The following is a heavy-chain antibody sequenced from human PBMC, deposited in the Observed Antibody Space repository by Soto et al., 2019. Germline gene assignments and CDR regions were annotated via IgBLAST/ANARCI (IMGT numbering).Heavy chain of an antibody. D-gene: IGHD3-9*01. CDR1: GYTFTSFD. CDR3: ARGPSGRLFTIPQDYYYYYYMDV. J-gene: IGHJ6*03. Sequence: ASVKVSCKASGYTFTSFDINWVRQATGQGLEWMGWMNPNSGNTGYAQKFQGRVTMTRNTSISTAYMELSSLRSEDTAVYYCARGPSGRLFTIPQDYYYYYYMDVWGKGTTVTVSS. CDR2: MNPNSGNT. V-gene: IGHV1-8*01.